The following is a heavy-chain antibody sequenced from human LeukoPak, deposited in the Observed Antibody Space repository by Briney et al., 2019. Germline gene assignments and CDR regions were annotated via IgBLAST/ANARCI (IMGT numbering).Heavy chain of an antibody. D-gene: IGHD5-24*01. CDR3: AKMAPNDY. J-gene: IGHJ4*02. CDR2: ISYDGSNK. Sequence: GRSLRLSCAASGFTFSSYGMHWVRQAPGKGLEWVAGISYDGSNKYYADSVKARFTISRDNSKNTLYLQMNSLRAEDTAVYYCAKMAPNDYWGQGTLVTVSS. CDR1: GFTFSSYG. V-gene: IGHV3-30*18.